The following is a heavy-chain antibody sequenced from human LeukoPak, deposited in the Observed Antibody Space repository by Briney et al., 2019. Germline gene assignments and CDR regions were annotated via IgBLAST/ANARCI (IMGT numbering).Heavy chain of an antibody. D-gene: IGHD2-2*01. CDR3: ARGDGIVLAAIDY. CDR2: INHSGST. V-gene: IGHV4-34*01. J-gene: IGHJ4*02. CDR1: GGPFSGYY. Sequence: SETLSLTCAVYGGPFSGYYWSWIRQPPGKGLEWIGEINHSGSTNYNPSLKSRVTISVDTSKNQFSLKVTSVTAADTAVYYCARGDGIVLAAIDYWGQGTLATVSS.